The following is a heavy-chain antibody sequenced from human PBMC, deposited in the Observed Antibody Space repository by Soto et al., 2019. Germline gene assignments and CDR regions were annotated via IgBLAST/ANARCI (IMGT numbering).Heavy chain of an antibody. D-gene: IGHD6-19*01. CDR3: ARRDGSGWNWFDP. CDR2: IYPGDSDT. CDR1: GYSFTSYR. J-gene: IGHJ5*02. V-gene: IGHV5-51*01. Sequence: PGESLKISCQGSGYSFTSYRIVWVRQMPGKGLELMGIIYPGDSDTRYSPSFQGQVTISVDKSISTAYLQWSSLKASDTAMYYCARRDGSGWNWFDPWGQGTLVTVSS.